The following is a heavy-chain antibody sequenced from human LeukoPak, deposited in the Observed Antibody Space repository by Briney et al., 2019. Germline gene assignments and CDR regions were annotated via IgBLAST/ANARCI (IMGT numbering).Heavy chain of an antibody. Sequence: GGSLRLSCAASGFTFSDYYMSWIRQAPGKGLEWVSYISSSGSTIYYADSVKGRFTISRDNAKNSLYLQMNSLRAEDTAVYYCAKRGAYSSGPYYFDYWGQGTLVTVSS. CDR2: ISSSGSTI. V-gene: IGHV3-11*01. CDR1: GFTFSDYY. CDR3: AKRGAYSSGPYYFDY. J-gene: IGHJ4*02. D-gene: IGHD6-19*01.